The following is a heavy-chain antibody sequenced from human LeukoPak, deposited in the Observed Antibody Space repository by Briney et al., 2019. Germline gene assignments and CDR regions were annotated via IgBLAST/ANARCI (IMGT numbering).Heavy chain of an antibody. Sequence: ASVKVSCKASGYTFTSYGITWVRQAPGQGLEWMGWISANHGDTVYAQKLQDRVTMTIDTSTTTVYMELRSLRSDDTAVYYCAREYSSLTNAFDIWGQGTMVTVSS. V-gene: IGHV1-18*01. CDR3: AREYSSLTNAFDI. D-gene: IGHD6-6*01. CDR2: ISANHGDT. J-gene: IGHJ3*02. CDR1: GYTFTSYG.